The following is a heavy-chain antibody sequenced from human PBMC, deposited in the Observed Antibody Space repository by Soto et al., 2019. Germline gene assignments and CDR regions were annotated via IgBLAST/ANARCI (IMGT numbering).Heavy chain of an antibody. V-gene: IGHV1-24*01. CDR3: VTDIRFLNIFDY. Sequence: ASVKVSCKVSGYTLTELSMHWVRQAPGKGLEWMGGFDPEDGETIYAQKFQGRVTMTEDTSTDTAYMELSSLRSEDTAVYYCVTDIRFLNIFDYWGQGTLVTVSS. CDR2: FDPEDGET. J-gene: IGHJ4*02. CDR1: GYTLTELS. D-gene: IGHD3-3*01.